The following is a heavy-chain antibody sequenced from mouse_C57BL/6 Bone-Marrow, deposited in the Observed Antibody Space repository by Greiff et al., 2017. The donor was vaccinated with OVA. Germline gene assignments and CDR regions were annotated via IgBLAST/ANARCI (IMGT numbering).Heavy chain of an antibody. Sequence: VQLQQSGAELVRPGASVTLSCKASGYTFTDYEMHWVKQTPVHGLEWIGAIDPETGGTAYNQKFKGKAILTADKSSSTAYMELRSLTSVDSAVYYCTRAIYYYGSSYYLDDWGQGTTLTVSS. CDR2: IDPETGGT. D-gene: IGHD1-1*01. J-gene: IGHJ2*01. V-gene: IGHV1-15*01. CDR3: TRAIYYYGSSYYLDD. CDR1: GYTFTDYE.